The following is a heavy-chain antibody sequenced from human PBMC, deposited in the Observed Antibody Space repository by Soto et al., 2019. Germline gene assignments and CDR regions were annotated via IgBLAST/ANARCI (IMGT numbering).Heavy chain of an antibody. D-gene: IGHD2-21*01. CDR1: GFTVNNDA. CDR3: AKDISRFKGPGWFDP. CDR2: ISGSGGST. Sequence: GGSLRLSCAASGFTVNNDARNWVRQAPGKGLEWVSAISGSGGSTYYAESVKGRFTISRDNSKNTLYLQMNSLRAEDTAVYYCAKDISRFKGPGWFDPWGQGTLVTVSS. J-gene: IGHJ5*02. V-gene: IGHV3-23*01.